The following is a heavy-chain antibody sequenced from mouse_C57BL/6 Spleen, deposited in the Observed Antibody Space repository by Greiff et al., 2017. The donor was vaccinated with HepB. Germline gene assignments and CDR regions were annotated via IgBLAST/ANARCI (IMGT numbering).Heavy chain of an antibody. CDR1: GFSLTSYG. CDR3: ARTTRVTTYWFAY. Sequence: VQLQESGPGLVQPSQRLSITCTVSGFSLTSYGVHWVRQSPGKGLEWLGVIWSGGSTDYNAAFISRLSISKDNSKSQVFFKMNSLQADDTAIYYCARTTRVTTYWFAYWGQGTLVTVSA. J-gene: IGHJ3*01. D-gene: IGHD2-2*01. V-gene: IGHV2-2*01. CDR2: IWSGGST.